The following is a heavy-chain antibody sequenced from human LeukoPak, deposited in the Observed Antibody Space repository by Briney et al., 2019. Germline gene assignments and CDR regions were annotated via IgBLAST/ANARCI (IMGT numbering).Heavy chain of an antibody. D-gene: IGHD2-21*01. CDR3: ARLLGSHINYFDP. Sequence: PSETLSLTCSVSGVSISTSNSYWGWIRQPPGKGLEWIGSIYYSGNTYYNASLKSRVTISVDTSKNQFSLKLTSVTAADTAVYYCARLLGSHINYFDPWGQGTLVTVSS. CDR1: GVSISTSNSY. V-gene: IGHV4-39*01. CDR2: IYYSGNT. J-gene: IGHJ5*02.